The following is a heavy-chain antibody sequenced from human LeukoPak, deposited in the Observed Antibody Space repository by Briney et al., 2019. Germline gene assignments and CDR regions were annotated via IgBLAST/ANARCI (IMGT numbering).Heavy chain of an antibody. CDR3: ARDQGIAAAFNWFDP. J-gene: IGHJ5*02. Sequence: SETLSPTCTVSGGSISSYYWSWIRQPPGKGLEWIGYIYYSGSTNYNPSLKSRVTISVDTSKNQFSLKLSSVTAADTAVYYCARDQGIAAAFNWFDPWGQGTLVTVSS. D-gene: IGHD6-13*01. CDR2: IYYSGST. CDR1: GGSISSYY. V-gene: IGHV4-59*01.